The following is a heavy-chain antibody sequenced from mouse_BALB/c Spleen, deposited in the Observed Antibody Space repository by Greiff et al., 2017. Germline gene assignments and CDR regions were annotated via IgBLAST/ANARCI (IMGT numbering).Heavy chain of an antibody. V-gene: IGHV5-6-5*01. CDR3: ARKWDYYAMDY. CDR1: GFTFSSYA. CDR2: ISSGGST. J-gene: IGHJ4*01. D-gene: IGHD1-3*01. Sequence: EVMLVESGGGLVKPGGSLKLSCAASGFTFSSYAMSWVRQTPEKRLEWVASISSGGSTYYPDSVKGRFTISRDNARNILYLQMSSLRSEDTAMYYCARKWDYYAMDYWGQGTSVTVSS.